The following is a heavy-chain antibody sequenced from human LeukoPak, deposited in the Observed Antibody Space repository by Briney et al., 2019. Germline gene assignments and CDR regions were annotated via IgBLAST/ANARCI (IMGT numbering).Heavy chain of an antibody. D-gene: IGHD5-12*01. Sequence: SETLSLTCAVYGGSFSGYYWSWIRQPPGKGLEWTGEINHSGSTNYNPSLKSRVTISVDTSKNQFSLKLSSVTAADTAVYYCARGLVAKAKDYFDYWGQGTLVTVSS. CDR1: GGSFSGYY. CDR2: INHSGST. CDR3: ARGLVAKAKDYFDY. J-gene: IGHJ4*02. V-gene: IGHV4-34*01.